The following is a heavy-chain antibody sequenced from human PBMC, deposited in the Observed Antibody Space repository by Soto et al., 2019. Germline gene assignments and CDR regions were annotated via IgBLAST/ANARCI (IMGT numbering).Heavy chain of an antibody. V-gene: IGHV3-23*01. CDR1: GFTFSSYA. CDR3: ATGYSYGYGY. D-gene: IGHD5-18*01. CDR2: ISGSGGST. J-gene: IGHJ4*02. Sequence: EVQLLESGGGLVQPGGSLRLSCAASGFTFSSYAMSWVRQAPGKGLEWVSAISGSGGSTYYADTVKGRFTISRDNSRNTLYLQMNSLRAEDTAVYYCATGYSYGYGYWGQGTLVTVSS.